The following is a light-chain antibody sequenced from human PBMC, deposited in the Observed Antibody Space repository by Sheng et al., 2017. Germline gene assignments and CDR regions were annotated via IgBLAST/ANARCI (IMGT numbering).Light chain of an antibody. CDR3: QSYDSTLSGYV. J-gene: IGLJ1*01. CDR2: NDN. CDR1: NSNIGTNT. Sequence: QSVLTQAPSTSGTPGQRVSMSCSGSNSNIGTNTVSWYQQLPGTAPKLLIYNDNQRPSGVPDRFSGSKSGTSASLAISGLQSEDEADYYCQSYDSTLSGYVFGTGTKVTVL. V-gene: IGLV1-44*01.